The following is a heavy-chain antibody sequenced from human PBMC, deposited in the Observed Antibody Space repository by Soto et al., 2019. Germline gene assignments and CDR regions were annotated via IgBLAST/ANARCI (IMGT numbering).Heavy chain of an antibody. V-gene: IGHV1-3*01. CDR3: ARGDYGSGSDYYYGMDV. CDR1: GYTFTSYA. CDR2: INAGNGNT. J-gene: IGHJ6*02. Sequence: ASVKVSCKASGYTFTSYAMDWVRQAPGQRLEWMGWINAGNGNTKYSQKFQGRVTITRDTSASTAYMELSSLRSEDTAVYYCARGDYGSGSDYYYGMDVWGQGTTVTVSS. D-gene: IGHD3-10*01.